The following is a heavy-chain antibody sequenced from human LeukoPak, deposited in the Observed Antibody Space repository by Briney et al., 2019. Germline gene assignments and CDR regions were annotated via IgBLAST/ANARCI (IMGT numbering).Heavy chain of an antibody. CDR2: IYCSGST. CDR3: ARDSLLGGVVHEVAVDI. Sequence: SETLSLSCTVSGFSISSSRYYWGWNRPPPGKGREWIGSIYCSGSTYYNPSLKSRVTISVDTSKNQFSLKLSSVTAADTAVYYCARDSLLGGVVHEVAVDIWGQGTLVTVSS. CDR1: GFSISSSRYY. V-gene: IGHV4-39*07. D-gene: IGHD3-3*01. J-gene: IGHJ4*02.